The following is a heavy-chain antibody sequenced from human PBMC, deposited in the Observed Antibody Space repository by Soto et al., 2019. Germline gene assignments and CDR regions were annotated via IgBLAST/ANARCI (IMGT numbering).Heavy chain of an antibody. CDR3: ARAGAYYDFWSGYYFHSYFDY. D-gene: IGHD3-3*01. CDR1: GFTFSSYS. V-gene: IGHV3-48*01. Sequence: EVQLVESGGGLVQPGGSLRLSCAASGFTFSSYSMNWVRQAPGKGLEWVSYISSSSSTIYYADSVKGRFTISRDNAKNSLYLQMNSLRAEDTAVYYCARAGAYYDFWSGYYFHSYFDYWGQGTLVTVSS. CDR2: ISSSSSTI. J-gene: IGHJ4*02.